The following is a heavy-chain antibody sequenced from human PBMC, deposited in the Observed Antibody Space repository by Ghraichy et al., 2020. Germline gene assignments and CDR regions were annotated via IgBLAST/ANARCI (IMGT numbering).Heavy chain of an antibody. CDR2: ISSSSLTI. CDR3: ARDEFETEYDDTSDYSQPTFDL. J-gene: IGHJ4*02. V-gene: IGHV3-48*02. D-gene: IGHD3-22*01. CDR1: GFTFGSYS. Sequence: GGSLRLSCTVSGFTFGSYSFNWVRQAPGKGLEWISYISSSSLTIYYADSVKGRFTISRDNAKDSLYLQMNSLRDEDTAVYYCARDEFETEYDDTSDYSQPTFDLWGQGTLVTVSS.